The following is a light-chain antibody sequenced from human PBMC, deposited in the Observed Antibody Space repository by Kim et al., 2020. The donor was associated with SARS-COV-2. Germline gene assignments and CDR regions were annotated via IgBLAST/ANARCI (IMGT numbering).Light chain of an antibody. V-gene: IGKV2-30*01. Sequence: PAAISCRSSQTRVYSDGKSYLMWLHQRPGQSPRRRIYKISNRGSGGPDRSSGSGACTDFTLQISRGEAEDVGGYYCRQGTHWPFTFGPGTKVDIK. CDR2: KIS. CDR3: RQGTHWPFT. J-gene: IGKJ3*01. CDR1: QTRVYSDGKSY.